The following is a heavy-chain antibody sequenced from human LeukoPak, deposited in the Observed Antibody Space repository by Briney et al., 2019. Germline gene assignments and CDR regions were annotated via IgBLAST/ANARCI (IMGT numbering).Heavy chain of an antibody. CDR3: AAELYSGSYGRCCSFAF. D-gene: IGHD1-26*01. V-gene: IGHV1-58*02. Sequence: ASVKVSCKASGYTFTGYYMHWVRQAPGQGLEWMGWIIVGGGKTHYAQNFQERVTITRDMSTNTAYMELSSLRSEDTAVYYCAAELYSGSYGRCCSFAFWGQGTQVTVSS. CDR2: IIVGGGKT. CDR1: GYTFTGYY. J-gene: IGHJ4*02.